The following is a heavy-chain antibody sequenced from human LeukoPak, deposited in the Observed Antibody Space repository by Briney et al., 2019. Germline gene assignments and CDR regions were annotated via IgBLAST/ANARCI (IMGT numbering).Heavy chain of an antibody. J-gene: IGHJ4*02. V-gene: IGHV3-30*18. Sequence: GGSLRLSCAASGFTFSRYGMHWVRQTPGKGLEWVAVISHDASNKYYADSVKGRFTISRDNSKNTLYLQMNSLRAEDTAVYYCAKSHGYSYGFDYWGQGTLVTVSS. D-gene: IGHD5-18*01. CDR1: GFTFSRYG. CDR3: AKSHGYSYGFDY. CDR2: ISHDASNK.